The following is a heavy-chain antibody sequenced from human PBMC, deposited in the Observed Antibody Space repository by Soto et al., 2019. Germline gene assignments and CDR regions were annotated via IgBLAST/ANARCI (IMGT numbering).Heavy chain of an antibody. V-gene: IGHV3-21*01. Sequence: EVQLVESGGGLVKPGGSLRLSCAASGFTFSRSSMNWVRQAPGKGLEWVSSISSSSNNIYYADSAKGRFTISRDNATNSLFLQMSTLRAEDTAMDSCARDLTAVTGTFECWGQGTLVIVSS. CDR1: GFTFSRSS. D-gene: IGHD6-19*01. CDR2: ISSSSNNI. J-gene: IGHJ4*02. CDR3: ARDLTAVTGTFEC.